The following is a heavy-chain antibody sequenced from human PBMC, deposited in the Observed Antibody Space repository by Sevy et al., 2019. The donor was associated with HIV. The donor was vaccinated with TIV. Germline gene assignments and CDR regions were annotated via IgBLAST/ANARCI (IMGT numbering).Heavy chain of an antibody. CDR2: IYYSGST. V-gene: IGHV4-39*01. CDR1: GGSISSSSYY. CDR3: ARGYSSSWATRYWFDP. D-gene: IGHD6-13*01. J-gene: IGHJ5*02. Sequence: SETLSLTCTVSGGSISSSSYYWGWIRQPPGKGLEWIGSIYYSGSTYYNPSLKSRVTISLDTSKNQFSLKLSSVTAADTAVYYCARGYSSSWATRYWFDPWGQGTLVTVSS.